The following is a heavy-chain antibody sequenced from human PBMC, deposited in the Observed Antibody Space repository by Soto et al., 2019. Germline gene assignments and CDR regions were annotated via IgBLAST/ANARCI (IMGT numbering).Heavy chain of an antibody. CDR1: GYTFTRSG. J-gene: IGHJ6*02. CDR3: AREGVAPYYYYGMDV. D-gene: IGHD5-12*01. Sequence: QVQLVQSGAEVKKPGASVKVSCKASGYTFTRSGISWVRQAPGQGPEWMGWISSYNGDTNYAQTFQGRVTMTTDTSPRPAYRDLRSLRSVDTAVYYCAREGVAPYYYYGMDVWGQGTPVTVSS. CDR2: ISSYNGDT. V-gene: IGHV1-18*01.